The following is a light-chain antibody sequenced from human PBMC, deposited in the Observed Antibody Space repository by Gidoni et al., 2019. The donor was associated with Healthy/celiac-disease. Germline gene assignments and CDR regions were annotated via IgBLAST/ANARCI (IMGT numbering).Light chain of an antibody. CDR3: QQYGSSPYP. CDR1: QSVSSSY. CDR2: GAS. Sequence: EIVLTQSPGTLSLSPGERATLSCRASQSVSSSYLAWYQQKPGQAPRLLIYGASSRATGIPDRFSGSGSGTDFTLTISRLEPEDFAVYYCQQYGSSPYPFXXXTKLEIK. V-gene: IGKV3-20*01. J-gene: IGKJ2*01.